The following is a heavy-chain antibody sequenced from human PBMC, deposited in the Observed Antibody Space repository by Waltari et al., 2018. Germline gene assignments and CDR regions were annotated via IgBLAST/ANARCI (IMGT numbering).Heavy chain of an antibody. V-gene: IGHV1-24*01. CDR2: FDPEDGET. CDR3: ATDRTGLYYGMDV. CDR1: GYTLTELS. D-gene: IGHD2-21*02. J-gene: IGHJ6*02. Sequence: QVQLVQSGAEVKKPGASVKVSCKVSGYTLTELSMHWVRQAPGKGLEWMGGFDPEDGETIYAQKFQGRVTMTEETSTDTAYMELSSLRSEDTAVYYCATDRTGLYYGMDVWGQGTTVTVSS.